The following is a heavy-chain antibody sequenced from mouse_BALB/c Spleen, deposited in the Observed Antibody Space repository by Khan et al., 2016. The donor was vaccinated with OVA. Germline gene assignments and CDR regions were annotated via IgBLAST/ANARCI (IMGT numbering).Heavy chain of an antibody. CDR2: IYPGSDNT. J-gene: IGHJ3*01. Sequence: QVQLKESGAELARPGASVKLSCKASGYIFTDYNINWMRQRTGQGLEWIGEIYPGSDNTYYNERFKGKATLTVDKSSSTAYMHLISLTSEDSAVYFCTREWAAWFPYWGQGTLVTVSA. CDR3: TREWAAWFPY. V-gene: IGHV1-77*01. CDR1: GYIFTDYN.